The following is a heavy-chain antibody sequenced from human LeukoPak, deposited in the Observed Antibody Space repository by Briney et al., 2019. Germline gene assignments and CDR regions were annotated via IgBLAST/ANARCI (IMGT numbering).Heavy chain of an antibody. V-gene: IGHV3-23*01. CDR2: ISGSGGTT. J-gene: IGHJ4*02. Sequence: PGGSLRLSCAPSSYTFSIYAISLVRQAPGKGLEWVSTISGSGGTTNYADSVRRRFNISRDNHKSSVYLKMNTVRAEDTAIYYCSTRYGGDYGRQGSPVTVS. CDR1: SYTFSIYA. CDR3: STRYGGDY. D-gene: IGHD4-17*01.